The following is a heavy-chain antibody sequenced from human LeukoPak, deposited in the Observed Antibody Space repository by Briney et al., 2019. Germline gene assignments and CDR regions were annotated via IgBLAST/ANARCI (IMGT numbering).Heavy chain of an antibody. D-gene: IGHD3-10*01. CDR1: GYTFTCYY. CDR3: ARAIIMVRGVDY. CDR2: INPNTGGT. Sequence: ASVKVSCKASGYTFTCYYMHWVRQAPGQGLEWMGWINPNTGGTNYAQKFQGRVTMARDTSISTAYMELSRLRSDDTAVYYCARAIIMVRGVDYWGQGTLVTVSS. V-gene: IGHV1-2*02. J-gene: IGHJ4*02.